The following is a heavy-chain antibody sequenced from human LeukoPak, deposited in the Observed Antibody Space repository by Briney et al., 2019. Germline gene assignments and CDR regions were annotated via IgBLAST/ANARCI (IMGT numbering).Heavy chain of an antibody. CDR2: IYSGGST. CDR3: GRNHWNDALH. CDR1: GFTVSSNY. D-gene: IGHD1-1*01. Sequence: GGSLRLSCAASGFTVSSNYMSWVRQAPGKGLEWVSVIYSGGSTYYADSVKGRFTISRDNSKNTLYLQMNSLRAEDTAVYYCGRNHWNDALHWGQGTLVTVSS. J-gene: IGHJ4*02. V-gene: IGHV3-66*01.